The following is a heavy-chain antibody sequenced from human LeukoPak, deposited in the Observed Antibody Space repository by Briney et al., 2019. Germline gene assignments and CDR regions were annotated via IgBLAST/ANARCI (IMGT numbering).Heavy chain of an antibody. J-gene: IGHJ4*02. V-gene: IGHV3-48*03. Sequence: PGGSLRLSCAASGFTFSSYEMNWVRQAPGKGLEWVSYISSSGSTIHYADSVKGRFTISRDNAKNSLYLQMNSLRAEDTAVYYCARGQAAAGTGMDFDYWGQGTLVTVSS. CDR2: ISSSGSTI. CDR3: ARGQAAAGTGMDFDY. D-gene: IGHD6-13*01. CDR1: GFTFSSYE.